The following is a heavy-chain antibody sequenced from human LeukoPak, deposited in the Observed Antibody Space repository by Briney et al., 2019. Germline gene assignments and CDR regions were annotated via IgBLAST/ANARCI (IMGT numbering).Heavy chain of an antibody. Sequence: GASVKVSCKASGYTFTSYYMHWVRQAPGQGLEWMGWINPNSGGTNYAQKFQGRVTMTRDTSISTAYMELSRLRSDDTAVYYCARAPVSYYDFWSLMDVWGKGTTVTVSS. CDR2: INPNSGGT. V-gene: IGHV1-2*02. CDR3: ARAPVSYYDFWSLMDV. J-gene: IGHJ6*03. D-gene: IGHD3-3*01. CDR1: GYTFTSYY.